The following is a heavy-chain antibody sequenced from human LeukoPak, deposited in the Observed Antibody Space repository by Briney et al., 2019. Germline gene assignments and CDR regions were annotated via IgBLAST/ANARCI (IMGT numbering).Heavy chain of an antibody. V-gene: IGHV3-48*02. CDR1: GFTFSSYS. Sequence: PGGSLRLSCAASGFTFSSYSMNWVRKAPGKGLVWVSYISSSSAMIYYADSVKGRFTISRDNAKNSLYLQMSSLRDEDTAVYYCARKNDYDSSGYHNWLDPWGQGTLVTVSS. CDR2: ISSSSAMI. J-gene: IGHJ5*02. D-gene: IGHD3-22*01. CDR3: ARKNDYDSSGYHNWLDP.